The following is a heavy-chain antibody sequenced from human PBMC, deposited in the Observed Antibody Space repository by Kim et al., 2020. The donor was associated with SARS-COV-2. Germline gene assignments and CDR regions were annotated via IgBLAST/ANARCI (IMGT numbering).Heavy chain of an antibody. CDR2: ISATGGST. Sequence: GGSLRLSCAASGFTFDTYAMTWGRQAPGKGLEWVSTISATGGSTYYADSVKGRFTVSRDNSEYTLYLEMNSLRPGDTAVYYCAKYPRYTSGWSFFDNWGQGILVTVSS. CDR1: GFTFDTYA. V-gene: IGHV3-23*01. J-gene: IGHJ4*02. D-gene: IGHD6-19*01. CDR3: AKYPRYTSGWSFFDN.